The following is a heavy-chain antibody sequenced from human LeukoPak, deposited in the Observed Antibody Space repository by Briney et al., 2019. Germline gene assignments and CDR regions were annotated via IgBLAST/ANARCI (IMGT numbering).Heavy chain of an antibody. CDR2: ISSSRSYI. CDR1: GFTFSSYS. D-gene: IGHD6-13*01. V-gene: IGHV3-21*04. J-gene: IGHJ4*02. Sequence: GGSLRLSCAASGFTFSSYSMNWVRQAPGKGLEWVSSISSSRSYIYYADSVKGRFTISRDNSKNTLYLQMNSLRAEDTAVYYCAKDPGFAAAGPYYFDYWGQGTLVTVSS. CDR3: AKDPGFAAAGPYYFDY.